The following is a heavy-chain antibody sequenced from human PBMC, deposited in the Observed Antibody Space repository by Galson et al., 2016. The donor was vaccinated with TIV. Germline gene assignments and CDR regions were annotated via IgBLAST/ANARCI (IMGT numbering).Heavy chain of an antibody. CDR2: IYWNDDK. CDR1: GFSLTTGGLG. V-gene: IGHV2-5*01. CDR3: AHTRGDFWSGPYHFYFGMDV. D-gene: IGHD3-3*01. J-gene: IGHJ6*02. Sequence: PALVKPTQTLTLTCTFSGFSLTTGGLGVGWIRQPPGKALEWLALIYWNDDKRYSPSLKNRLIITKDTPKNQVVLTLTNMDPVDTATYFCAHTRGDFWSGPYHFYFGMDVWGQGTTVTVSS.